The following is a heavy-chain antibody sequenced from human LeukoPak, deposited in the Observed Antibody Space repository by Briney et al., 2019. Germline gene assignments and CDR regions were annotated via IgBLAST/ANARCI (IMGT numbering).Heavy chain of an antibody. CDR1: GGTFSSYA. J-gene: IGHJ5*02. V-gene: IGHV1-69*04. Sequence: ASVKVSCKASGGTFSSYAISWVRQAPGQGLEGMGRIIPILGIANYAQKFQGRVTITADKSTSTAYMELSSLRSEDTAVYYCASGYCSSTSCYNWFDPWGQGTLVTVSS. D-gene: IGHD2-2*01. CDR2: IIPILGIA. CDR3: ASGYCSSTSCYNWFDP.